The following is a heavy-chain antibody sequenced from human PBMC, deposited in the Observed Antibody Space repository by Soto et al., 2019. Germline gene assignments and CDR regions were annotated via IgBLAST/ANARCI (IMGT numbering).Heavy chain of an antibody. Sequence: PGGSLRLSCAASGFTFSSYAMSWVRQAPGKGLEWVSYISSSSSTIYYADSVKGRFTISRDNAKNSLYLQMNSLRDEDTAVYYCARGSGSYYYYYYGMDVWGQGTTVTVSS. J-gene: IGHJ6*02. CDR3: ARGSGSYYYYYYGMDV. D-gene: IGHD1-26*01. V-gene: IGHV3-48*02. CDR1: GFTFSSYA. CDR2: ISSSSSTI.